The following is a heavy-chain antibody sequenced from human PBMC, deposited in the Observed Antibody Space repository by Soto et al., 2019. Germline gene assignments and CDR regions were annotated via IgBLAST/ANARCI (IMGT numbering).Heavy chain of an antibody. CDR3: AKSRGLVATTHSRYYYYGMDV. CDR1: GFTFSSYG. D-gene: IGHD5-12*01. Sequence: PGGSLRLSCAASGFTFSSYGMHWVRQAPGKGLEWVAVISYDGSNKYYADSVKGRFTISRDNSKNTLYLQMNSLRAEDTAVYYCAKSRGLVATTHSRYYYYGMDVWGQGTTVTVSS. CDR2: ISYDGSNK. J-gene: IGHJ6*02. V-gene: IGHV3-30*18.